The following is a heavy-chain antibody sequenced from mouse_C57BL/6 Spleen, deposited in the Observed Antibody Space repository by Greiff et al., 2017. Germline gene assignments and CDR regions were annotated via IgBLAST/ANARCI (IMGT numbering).Heavy chain of an antibody. D-gene: IGHD2-4*01. CDR1: GYSITSGYY. J-gene: IGHJ3*01. V-gene: IGHV3-6*01. Sequence: EVKLVESGPGLVKPSQSLSLTCSVTGYSITSGYYWNWIRQFPGNKLEWMGYISYDGSNNYNPSLKNRISITRDTSKNQFFLKLNSVTTEDTATYYCARGVYDYDGWFACWGQGTLVTVSA. CDR3: ARGVYDYDGWFAC. CDR2: ISYDGSN.